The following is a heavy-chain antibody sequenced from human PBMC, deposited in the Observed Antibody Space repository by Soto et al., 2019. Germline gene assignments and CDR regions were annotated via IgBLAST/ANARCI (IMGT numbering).Heavy chain of an antibody. V-gene: IGHV3-30-3*01. Sequence: PGGSLRLSCAASGFTFSSYAMHWVRQAPGKGLEWVAVISYDGSNKYYADSVKGRFTISRDNSKNTLYLQMNSLRAEDTAVYYCARDQRGDNDSSGPVLDDWGQGTLDTVSS. CDR2: ISYDGSNK. J-gene: IGHJ4*02. CDR1: GFTFSSYA. D-gene: IGHD3-22*01. CDR3: ARDQRGDNDSSGPVLDD.